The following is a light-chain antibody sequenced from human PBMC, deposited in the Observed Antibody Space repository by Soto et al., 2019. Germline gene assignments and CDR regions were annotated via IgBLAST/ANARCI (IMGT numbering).Light chain of an antibody. CDR2: AAS. Sequence: IQLTQSPSSLSTSVGDSVTITCRASQSISNFLNWYQHKPGKAPDLVIYAASTLFSGVPSRFRGTGSGTDFTLTITSLQPEDFATYYCQQSYRAPYTVGQGTKLEIK. CDR1: QSISNF. J-gene: IGKJ2*01. V-gene: IGKV1-39*01. CDR3: QQSYRAPYT.